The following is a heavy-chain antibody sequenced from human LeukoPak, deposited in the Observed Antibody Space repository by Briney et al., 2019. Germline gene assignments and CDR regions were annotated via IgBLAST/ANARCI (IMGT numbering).Heavy chain of an antibody. Sequence: ASVKVSCKASGYTFTSYGINWVRQATGQGLEWMGWMNPNSGNTGYAQKFQGRVTMTRNTSISTAYMELSSLRSEDTAVYYCARGSSLVYYYDSSGYSDWGQGTLVTVSS. J-gene: IGHJ4*02. CDR2: MNPNSGNT. V-gene: IGHV1-8*02. CDR1: GYTFTSYG. D-gene: IGHD3-22*01. CDR3: ARGSSLVYYYDSSGYSD.